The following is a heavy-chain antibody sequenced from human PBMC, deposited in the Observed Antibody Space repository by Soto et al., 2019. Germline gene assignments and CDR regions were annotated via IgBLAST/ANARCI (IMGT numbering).Heavy chain of an antibody. J-gene: IGHJ5*02. CDR1: GFNFGSNS. Sequence: VLLLGSGGGLVQPGGSRRVSSSASGFNFGSNSMAWVRQAPGKGLEYVASISDTSHRIFHADPLKGRFTISRDNSRNRLYLEMKSLRAEDTALYYCVILADGKFDLWGQGTLVIVSS. D-gene: IGHD6-19*01. CDR3: VILADGKFDL. CDR2: ISDTSHRI. V-gene: IGHV3-23*01.